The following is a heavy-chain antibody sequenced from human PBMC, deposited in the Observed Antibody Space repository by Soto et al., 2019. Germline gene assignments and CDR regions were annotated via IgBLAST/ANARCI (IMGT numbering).Heavy chain of an antibody. J-gene: IGHJ4*02. CDR3: ARGRTTGSDY. CDR2: INHSGST. Sequence: SETLSLTCAVYGGSFSGYYWSWIRQPPGKGLEWIGEINHSGSTNYNPSLKSQVTISVDTSKNQFSLKLSSVTAADTAVYYCARGRTTGSDYWGQGTLVTVSS. V-gene: IGHV4-34*01. D-gene: IGHD4-17*01. CDR1: GGSFSGYY.